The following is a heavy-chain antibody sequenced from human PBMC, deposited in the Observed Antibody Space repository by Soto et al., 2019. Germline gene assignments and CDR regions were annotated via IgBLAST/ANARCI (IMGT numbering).Heavy chain of an antibody. CDR3: ARGLAAADY. V-gene: IGHV1-46*04. CDR2: FNPMSGST. D-gene: IGHD6-13*01. J-gene: IGHJ4*02. Sequence: QVQLLQSAAEVKKPGSLAKISCRTSGYIVSNCYIHWVRQAPGQGLEWVALFNPMSGSTNYAQKLQGRITVTSDTSTSTDYVELGSLISEETAVYYCARGLAAADYWGQGTLVTVSS. CDR1: GYIVSNCY.